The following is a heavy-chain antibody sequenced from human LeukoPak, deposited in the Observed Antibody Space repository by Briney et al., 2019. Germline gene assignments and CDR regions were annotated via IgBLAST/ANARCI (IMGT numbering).Heavy chain of an antibody. Sequence: PGGSLRLSCVVSVFTFSNFCMNWVRQAPGQGLEWLSYITGAGNNIYYADSVKGRFTISRENARNSLYLQMSSLRAEDTAVYYCARDVGYRSWFDPWGQGTLVTVSS. CDR1: VFTFSNFC. CDR3: ARDVGYRSWFDP. D-gene: IGHD5-18*01. V-gene: IGHV3-21*05. CDR2: ITGAGNNI. J-gene: IGHJ5*02.